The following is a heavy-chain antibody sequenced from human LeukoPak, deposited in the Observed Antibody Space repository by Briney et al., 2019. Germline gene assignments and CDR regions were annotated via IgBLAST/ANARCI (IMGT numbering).Heavy chain of an antibody. CDR1: GGTFSIYA. CDR3: ARDFDISCSGGSCYQLGIENWFDH. CDR2: IIPILGIA. Sequence: SVTVSFTASGGTFSIYAISWVRPAPGQGLEWMGRIIPILGIANYAQKFQGRVTITADKSTSTAYMELSSLRSEDTAVYYCARDFDISCSGGSCYQLGIENWFDHWGQGTLVTVSS. J-gene: IGHJ5*02. D-gene: IGHD2-15*01. V-gene: IGHV1-69*04.